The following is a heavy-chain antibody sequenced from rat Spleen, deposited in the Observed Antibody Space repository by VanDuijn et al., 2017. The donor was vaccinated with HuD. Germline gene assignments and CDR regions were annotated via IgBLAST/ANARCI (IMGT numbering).Heavy chain of an antibody. V-gene: IGHV5S14*01. CDR2: ISTGGGNT. CDR3: ARRGTTIAAIPYYFDY. Sequence: EVQLVESGGGLVQPGRSLKLSCAASGFTFSNYGMAWVRQTPTKGLEWVASISTGGGNTYYRDSVKGRFTISRDNAKNTQYLQMDSLRSEDTATYYCARRGTTIAAIPYYFDYWGQGVMVTVSS. CDR1: GFTFSNYG. D-gene: IGHD1-2*01. J-gene: IGHJ2*01.